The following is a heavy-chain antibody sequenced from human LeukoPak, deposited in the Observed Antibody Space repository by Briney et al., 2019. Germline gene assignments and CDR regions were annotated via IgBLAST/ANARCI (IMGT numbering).Heavy chain of an antibody. V-gene: IGHV1-18*01. CDR3: ARVMGDQGIDY. D-gene: IGHD1-26*01. CDR1: DTFTSHG. CDR2: ISTYNGDT. Sequence: ASVKVSCKTSDTFTSHGINWVRQAPGQGLEWMGWISTYNGDTNSAQKLQGRVTMTTDTSTSTAYMELRSLRSDDTAVYYCARVMGDQGIDYWGQGTLVTVSS. J-gene: IGHJ4*02.